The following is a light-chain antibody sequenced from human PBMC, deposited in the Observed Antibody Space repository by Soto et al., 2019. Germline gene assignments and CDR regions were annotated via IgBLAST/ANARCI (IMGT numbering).Light chain of an antibody. CDR1: QSISSW. CDR2: DAS. J-gene: IGKJ1*01. Sequence: DIQMTQSPATLSASVGDRVTITCRASQSISSWLAWYQQKPGKVPKLPIDDASSLESGVPSRFSGSGSGTEFTLTISSLQPDDFATYYCQQYNTYPWTFGQGTKVEIK. V-gene: IGKV1-5*01. CDR3: QQYNTYPWT.